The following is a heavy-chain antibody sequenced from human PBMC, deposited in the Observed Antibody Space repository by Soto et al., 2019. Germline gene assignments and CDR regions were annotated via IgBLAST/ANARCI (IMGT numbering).Heavy chain of an antibody. D-gene: IGHD2-2*01. CDR2: ISAYNGNT. V-gene: IGHV1-18*01. J-gene: IGHJ4*02. CDR1: GYTFTSYG. Sequence: ASVKVSCKASGYTFTSYGISWVRQAPGQGLEWMGWISAYNGNTNYAQKLQGRVTMTTDTSTSTAYMELRSLRSDDTAVYYCARTALVVVPAAIGDYWGQGTLVTVSS. CDR3: ARTALVVVPAAIGDY.